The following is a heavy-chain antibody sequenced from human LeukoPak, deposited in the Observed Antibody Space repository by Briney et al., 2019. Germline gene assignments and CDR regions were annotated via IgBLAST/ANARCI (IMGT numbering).Heavy chain of an antibody. D-gene: IGHD3-22*01. Sequence: GGSLRLSCAASGFTFSSYAMHRVRQAPGKGLEWVAVISYDGSNKYYADSVKGRFTISRDNSKNTLYLQMNSLRAEDTAVYYCARDHSYDSSGYYWDDDFDIWGQGTMVTVSS. CDR2: ISYDGSNK. J-gene: IGHJ3*02. CDR1: GFTFSSYA. V-gene: IGHV3-30-3*01. CDR3: ARDHSYDSSGYYWDDDFDI.